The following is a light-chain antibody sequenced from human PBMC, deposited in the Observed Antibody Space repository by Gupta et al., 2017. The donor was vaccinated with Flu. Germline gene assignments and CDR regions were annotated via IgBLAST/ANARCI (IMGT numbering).Light chain of an antibody. CDR2: EAA. CDR3: KKRDSTPLA. V-gene: IGKV1-39*01. J-gene: IGKJ4*01. Sequence: SRAEAVGERGTSNCRASQRISRYLNWYQKKPGRGPEIRIYEAANGQSGATSRLSGSGAGTEFTLSISRRQPEDCATYYCKKRDSTPLAFGGGTKVEVK. CDR1: QRISRY.